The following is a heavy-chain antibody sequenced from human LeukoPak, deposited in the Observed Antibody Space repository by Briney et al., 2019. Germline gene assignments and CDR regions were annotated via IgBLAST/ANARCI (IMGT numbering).Heavy chain of an antibody. D-gene: IGHD4-17*01. CDR1: GGTFSSYA. J-gene: IGHJ4*02. Sequence: SVKVPCKASGGTFSSYAISWVRQAPGQGLEWMGGIIPIFGTANYAQKFQGRVTITTDESTSTAYMELSSLRSEDTAVYYCARGDGSTVTTFYEFDYWGQGTLVTVSS. V-gene: IGHV1-69*05. CDR3: ARGDGSTVTTFYEFDY. CDR2: IIPIFGTA.